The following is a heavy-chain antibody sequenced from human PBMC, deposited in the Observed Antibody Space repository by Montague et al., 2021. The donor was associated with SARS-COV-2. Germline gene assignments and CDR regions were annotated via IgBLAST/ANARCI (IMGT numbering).Heavy chain of an antibody. CDR1: GFTLGDYA. V-gene: IGHV3-9*01. CDR3: AKDSYYDFWSGYSPGENWFDP. J-gene: IGHJ5*02. Sequence: SLRLSCAASGFTLGDYAMPWVRQAPGKGLEWVSGISWNSGSIGYADSVXGLFTISRDNAKNSLYLQMNSLRAEDTALYYCAKDSYYDFWSGYSPGENWFDPWGQGTLVTVSS. CDR2: ISWNSGSI. D-gene: IGHD3-3*01.